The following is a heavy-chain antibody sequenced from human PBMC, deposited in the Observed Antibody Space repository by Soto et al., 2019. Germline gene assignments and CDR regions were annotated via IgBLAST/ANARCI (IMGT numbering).Heavy chain of an antibody. J-gene: IGHJ4*02. D-gene: IGHD3-10*01. CDR2: INHSGST. V-gene: IGHV4-4*02. Sequence: SETLSLTCAVSGGSISSSNWWSWVRQPPGKGLEWIGEINHSGSTNYNPSLKSRVTISVDTSKNQFSLKLSSVTAADTAVYYCARGFITMVRGVLDYWGQGTLVTVSS. CDR1: GGSISSSNW. CDR3: ARGFITMVRGVLDY.